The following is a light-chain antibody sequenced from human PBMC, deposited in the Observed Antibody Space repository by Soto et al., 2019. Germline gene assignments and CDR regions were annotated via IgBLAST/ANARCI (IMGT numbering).Light chain of an antibody. V-gene: IGLV2-23*01. J-gene: IGLJ1*01. Sequence: QSALTQPASVSGSPGHSITISCPGTNSGLGSYNLATWVQQHPGKVPKVMIYEGTKRPSGVSDRFSGSKSDNTASLTISGLQAEDEGDYYCCSYAGYYMLVFGTRTKST. CDR3: CSYAGYYMLV. CDR1: NSGLGSYNL. CDR2: EGT.